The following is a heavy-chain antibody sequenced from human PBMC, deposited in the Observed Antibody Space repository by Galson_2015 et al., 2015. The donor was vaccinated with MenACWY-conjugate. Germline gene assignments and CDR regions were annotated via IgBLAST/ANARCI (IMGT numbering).Heavy chain of an antibody. J-gene: IGHJ4*02. CDR1: GFPFSSYA. CDR3: AKDLVKNYEMLTGYFSD. CDR2: ISDSGRTT. D-gene: IGHD3-9*01. V-gene: IGHV3-23*01. Sequence: SLRLSCAVSGFPFSSYAMTWVRQAPGKGLEWVSTISDSGRTTYYADSVQGRFLISRDNSKNKVFLQMNSLRAEDAAAYYCAKDLVKNYEMLTGYFSDWGQGAL.